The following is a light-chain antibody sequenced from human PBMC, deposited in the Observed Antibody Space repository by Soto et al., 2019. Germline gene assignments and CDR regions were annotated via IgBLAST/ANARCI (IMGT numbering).Light chain of an antibody. CDR1: QSVSSN. J-gene: IGKJ3*01. Sequence: ETVMTQSPATLSVSPGERPTLSCRASQSVSSNLAWYQQKPGQAPRLLIYDASTRATGIPARFSGSGSGTAYALTISSLQYEDFAVYYCQQYNNWPLTFGPGTKVDIK. CDR2: DAS. V-gene: IGKV3-15*01. CDR3: QQYNNWPLT.